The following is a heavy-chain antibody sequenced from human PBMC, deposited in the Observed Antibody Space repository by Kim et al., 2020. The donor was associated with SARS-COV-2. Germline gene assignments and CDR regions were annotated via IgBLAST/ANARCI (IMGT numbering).Heavy chain of an antibody. CDR3: AKLYYYDSSGYYVSYYCDY. J-gene: IGHJ4*02. V-gene: IGHV3-23*01. D-gene: IGHD3-22*01. Sequence: GRFTISSDKSKNTLYLQMNSLRAEDTAVYYCAKLYYYDSSGYYVSYYCDYWGQGTLVTVSS.